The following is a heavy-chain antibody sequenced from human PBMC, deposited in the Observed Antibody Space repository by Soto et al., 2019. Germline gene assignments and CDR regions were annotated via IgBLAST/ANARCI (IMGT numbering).Heavy chain of an antibody. CDR3: ARVSFDFYVYLDY. D-gene: IGHD3-16*01. Sequence: QVPLVQSGAEVKKPGSSVKVSCTASGYTFTSYDINWVRQATGQGLEWMGWMNPHSGNTGYAQKFQGRVTMTRNTSISTAYMELGSLRSEGTAVYYCARVSFDFYVYLDYGGQGTLVTVSS. CDR1: GYTFTSYD. V-gene: IGHV1-8*01. J-gene: IGHJ4*02. CDR2: MNPHSGNT.